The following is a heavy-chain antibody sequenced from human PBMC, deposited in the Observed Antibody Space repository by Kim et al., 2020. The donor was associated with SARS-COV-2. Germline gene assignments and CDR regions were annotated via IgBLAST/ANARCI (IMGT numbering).Heavy chain of an antibody. D-gene: IGHD3-16*01. CDR3: ARLGTTAVGWGAFDL. V-gene: IGHV1-69*13. J-gene: IGHJ3*01. Sequence: SVKVSCKASGGTFSSNAIAWVRQAPGQGLEWMGGIIPVFGTPNHAQKFQGRVTITADESTSTVYMDLSSLRFEDTAIYYCARLGTTAVGWGAFDLWGQGVMVTVSA. CDR2: IIPVFGTP. CDR1: GGTFSSNA.